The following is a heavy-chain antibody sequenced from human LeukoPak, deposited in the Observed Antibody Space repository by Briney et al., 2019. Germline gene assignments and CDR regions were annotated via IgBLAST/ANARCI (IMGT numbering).Heavy chain of an antibody. V-gene: IGHV4-34*01. Sequence: PSETLSLTCAVYGGSFSGYYWSWIRQPPGKGLEWIGEINHSGSTNYNPSLKSRVTISVDTSKNQFSLKLSSVTAADTAVYYCARGPRIAAAPGVFQHWGQGTLVTVSS. D-gene: IGHD6-13*01. J-gene: IGHJ1*01. CDR3: ARGPRIAAAPGVFQH. CDR2: INHSGST. CDR1: GGSFSGYY.